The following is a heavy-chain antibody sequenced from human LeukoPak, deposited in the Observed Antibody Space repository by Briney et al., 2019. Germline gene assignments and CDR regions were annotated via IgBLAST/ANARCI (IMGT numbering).Heavy chain of an antibody. D-gene: IGHD6-19*01. V-gene: IGHV3-23*01. CDR1: AFTFSSHA. CDR2: ISADGANT. Sequence: GGSLRLSCAASAFTFSSHAMSWVRQTPGKRLEWVSGISADGANTLYADSVKGRFTISRDNSKNTLYLQMNSLRAEDTAVYYCARGPRPYSSAFHFDYWGQGTLVTVSS. CDR3: ARGPRPYSSAFHFDY. J-gene: IGHJ4*02.